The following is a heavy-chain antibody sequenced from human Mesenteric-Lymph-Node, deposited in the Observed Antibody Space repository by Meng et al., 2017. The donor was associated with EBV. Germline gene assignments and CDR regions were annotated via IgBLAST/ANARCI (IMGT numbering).Heavy chain of an antibody. Sequence: VEVLGCGGGLVEPGGSLRLSCAASGFTVRSYAMSWVRQAPGKGLEWVSGISGGPERTNYADSVKGRFTISRDNPTNTLYLQMNSLKTEDTAVYYCTTEENSNEWGQGTLVTVSS. D-gene: IGHD6-6*01. CDR3: TTEENSNE. CDR2: ISGGPERT. CDR1: GFTVRSYA. V-gene: IGHV3-23*01. J-gene: IGHJ4*02.